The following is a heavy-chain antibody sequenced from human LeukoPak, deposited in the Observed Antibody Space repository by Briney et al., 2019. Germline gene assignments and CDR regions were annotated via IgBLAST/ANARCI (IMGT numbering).Heavy chain of an antibody. J-gene: IGHJ4*02. CDR1: GFTVSSNY. Sequence: GGSLRRSCAASGFTVSSNYMSWVRQAPGKGLEWVSTISASGGSTYHADSVKGRFTISRDNSKNTLYLQMNSLRAEDTAVYYCAKATAYCGGDCYAYYFDCWGRGTLVTVSS. CDR3: AKATAYCGGDCYAYYFDC. D-gene: IGHD2-21*02. CDR2: ISASGGST. V-gene: IGHV3-23*01.